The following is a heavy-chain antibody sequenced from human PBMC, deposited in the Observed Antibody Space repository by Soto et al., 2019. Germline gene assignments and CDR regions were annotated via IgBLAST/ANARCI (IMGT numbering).Heavy chain of an antibody. D-gene: IGHD6-19*01. CDR1: GYSISSGYY. J-gene: IGHJ4*02. CDR3: ARERGGSGWYGDFDY. CDR2: IYHSGST. Sequence: SETLSLTCTVSGYSISSGYYWGWIRQPPGKGLEWIGSIYHSGSTYYNPSLKSRVTISVDTSKNQFSLKLSSVTAADTAVYYCARERGGSGWYGDFDYWGQGTLVTVSS. V-gene: IGHV4-38-2*02.